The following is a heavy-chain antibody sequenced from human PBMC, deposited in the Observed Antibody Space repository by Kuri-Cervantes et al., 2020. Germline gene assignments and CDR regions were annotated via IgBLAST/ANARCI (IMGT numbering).Heavy chain of an antibody. J-gene: IGHJ4*02. CDR3: ARDGGSAYAMDS. V-gene: IGHV3-23*01. CDR1: GFTFSTYA. CDR2: ISGSGGSS. D-gene: IGHD5-12*01. Sequence: GGSLRLSCAASGFTFSTYAMNWVRQAPGKGLEWVSAISGSGGSSYYADSVKGRFTISRDNSKNTLYLQMNSLTAEDTAVYYCARDGGSAYAMDSWGQGTLVTVSS.